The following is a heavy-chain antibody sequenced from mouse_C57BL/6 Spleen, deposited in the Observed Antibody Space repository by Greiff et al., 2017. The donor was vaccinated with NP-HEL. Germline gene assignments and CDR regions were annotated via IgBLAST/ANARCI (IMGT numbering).Heavy chain of an antibody. D-gene: IGHD3-2*02. CDR2: IRLKSDNYAT. Sequence: EVQVVESGGGLVQPGGSMKLSCVASGFTFSNYWMNWVRQSPEKGLEWVAQIRLKSDNYATHYAESVKGRFTISRDDSKSSVYLQMNNLRAEDTGIYYCTGQLRLRGLTYWGQGTLVTVSA. CDR1: GFTFSNYW. J-gene: IGHJ3*01. CDR3: TGQLRLRGLTY. V-gene: IGHV6-3*01.